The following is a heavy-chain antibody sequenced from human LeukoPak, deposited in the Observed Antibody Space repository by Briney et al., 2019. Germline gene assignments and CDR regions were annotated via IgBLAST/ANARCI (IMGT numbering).Heavy chain of an antibody. Sequence: PGRSLRLSCAASGFTFSSYGMHWVRQAPGKGLEWVAVISYDGSNKYYADSVKGRFTTSRDNSKNTLYLQMNSLRAEDTALYYCAKVGYSSGWRGDDSFDNWGKGTMVTVSS. CDR3: AKVGYSSGWRGDDSFDN. J-gene: IGHJ3*02. V-gene: IGHV3-30*18. CDR1: GFTFSSYG. D-gene: IGHD6-19*01. CDR2: ISYDGSNK.